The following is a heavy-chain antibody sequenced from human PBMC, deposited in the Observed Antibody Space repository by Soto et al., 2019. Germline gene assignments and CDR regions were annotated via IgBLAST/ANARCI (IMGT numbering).Heavy chain of an antibody. Sequence: SETLSLTCTVSGDSINNYYWSWIRQPPGKGLEWIGYVHFSGTTKYNPSLQSRVTISVDTSKNLFSLNLTSVTAADTAVYYCARSRAFDIWRQGTVVTVSS. D-gene: IGHD2-2*01. J-gene: IGHJ3*02. CDR2: VHFSGTT. V-gene: IGHV4-59*01. CDR1: GDSINNYY. CDR3: ARSRAFDI.